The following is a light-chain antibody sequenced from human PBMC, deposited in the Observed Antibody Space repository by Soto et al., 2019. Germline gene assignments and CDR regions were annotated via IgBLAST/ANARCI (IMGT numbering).Light chain of an antibody. CDR1: SSDIGAYNY. Sequence: QSVLTQSASVSGSPGQSITISCTGTSSDIGAYNYVSWYQQHPGKAPKVMIHDVSNRPSWVSSRFSGSKSDNTASLTISGLQAEDEADYYCSSYTSSNTPYVFGTGTKLTVL. V-gene: IGLV2-14*01. J-gene: IGLJ1*01. CDR3: SSYTSSNTPYV. CDR2: DVS.